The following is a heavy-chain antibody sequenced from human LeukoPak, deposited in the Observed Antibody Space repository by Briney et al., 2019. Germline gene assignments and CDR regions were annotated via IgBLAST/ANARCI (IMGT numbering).Heavy chain of an antibody. CDR2: IYYSGST. D-gene: IGHD6-19*01. CDR3: ARLASSGWSHCDY. CDR1: GGSISGYY. Sequence: SETLSLTCTVSGGSISGYYWSWIRQPPGKGPAWIGYIYYSGSTNYNPSLKSRVTISVDTSKNQFSLKMNSVTAADTAVYYCARLASSGWSHCDYWGQGTLVTVSS. V-gene: IGHV4-59*08. J-gene: IGHJ4*02.